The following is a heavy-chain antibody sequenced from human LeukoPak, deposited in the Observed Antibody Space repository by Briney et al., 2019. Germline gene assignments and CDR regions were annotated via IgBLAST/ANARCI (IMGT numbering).Heavy chain of an antibody. CDR1: GFTFSSYW. CDR3: ARGGWGLVVPAAESVTRPTDV. D-gene: IGHD2-2*01. J-gene: IGHJ6*04. CDR2: IKQDGSEK. Sequence: GGSLRLSCAASGFTFSSYWMSWVRQAPGKGLEWVANIKQDGSEKYYVDSVKGRFTISRDNAKNSLYLQINSLRAEDTAVYYCARGGWGLVVPAAESVTRPTDVWGKGTTVTVSS. V-gene: IGHV3-7*01.